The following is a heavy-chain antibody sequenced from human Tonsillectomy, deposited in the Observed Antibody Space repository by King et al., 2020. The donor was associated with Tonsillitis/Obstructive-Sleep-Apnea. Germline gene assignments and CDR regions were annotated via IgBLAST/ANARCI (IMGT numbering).Heavy chain of an antibody. CDR3: ARNPGNYDFWSGYSFCYYDYMDV. CDR2: IYYSGST. J-gene: IGHJ6*03. Sequence: VQLQESGPGLVKPSETLSLTCTVSGGSISSYYWSWIRQPPGKGLEWIGYIYYSGSTNYNPSLKSRVTISVDTSKNQFSLKLSSVTAADTAVYYCARNPGNYDFWSGYSFCYYDYMDVWGKGTTVTVSS. D-gene: IGHD3-3*01. V-gene: IGHV4-59*01. CDR1: GGSISSYY.